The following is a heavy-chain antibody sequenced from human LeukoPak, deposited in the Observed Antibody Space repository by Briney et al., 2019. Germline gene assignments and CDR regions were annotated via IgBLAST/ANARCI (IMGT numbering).Heavy chain of an antibody. D-gene: IGHD5-24*01. CDR3: ARSARFNYFYMDV. Sequence: HSETLSLTCSVSGGSISNFFWTWIRQPAGKGLEYIWRIYASGSTDYNPSLRSRLTLSLDTSKNKFSLRLNSVTAADTAVYYCARSARFNYFYMDVWGKGTTVTVSS. CDR2: IYASGST. CDR1: GGSISNFF. J-gene: IGHJ6*03. V-gene: IGHV4-4*07.